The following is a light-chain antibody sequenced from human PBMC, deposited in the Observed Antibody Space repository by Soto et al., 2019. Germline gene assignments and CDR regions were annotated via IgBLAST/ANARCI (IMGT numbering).Light chain of an antibody. CDR2: GNS. CDR3: QSYDSSLSGVV. J-gene: IGLJ2*01. Sequence: QSVLTQPPSVSGAPGQRVTISFTWSSSNIGAGYDVHWYQQLPGTAPKLLIYGNSNRPSGVPDRFSGSKSGTSASLAITGLQAEDEADYYCQSYDSSLSGVVFGGGTQLTVL. V-gene: IGLV1-40*01. CDR1: SSNIGAGYD.